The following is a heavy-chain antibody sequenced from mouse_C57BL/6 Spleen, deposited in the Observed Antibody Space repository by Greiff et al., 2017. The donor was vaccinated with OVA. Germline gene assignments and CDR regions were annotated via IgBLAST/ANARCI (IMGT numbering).Heavy chain of an antibody. CDR1: GFNITDYY. CDR2: IDPEDGDI. Sequence: VQLKESGAELVKPGASVKLSCTASGFNITDYYMHWVKQRTEQGLEWIGRIDPEDGDIKYAQKFKGKATLTADTSSTTAYLQLSSLTTEDTAVNYCARRDAYDVGDIDYWGQGTTLTVSS. V-gene: IGHV14-2*01. D-gene: IGHD2-2*01. J-gene: IGHJ2*01. CDR3: ARRDAYDVGDIDY.